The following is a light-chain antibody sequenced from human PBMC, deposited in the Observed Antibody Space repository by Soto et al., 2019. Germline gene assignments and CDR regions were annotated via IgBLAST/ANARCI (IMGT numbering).Light chain of an antibody. CDR1: HSVNSH. J-gene: IGKJ5*01. V-gene: IGKV3-15*01. CDR2: GAS. Sequence: EMMMTQSPATLSVSPGESFTLSCRTSHSVNSHVAWYLQKPGQAPRLLLYGASTRATGIPVRFSGSGFGTEFTLTISSLQSEDFAVYYCQQYKNWPLFGQGTRLEIK. CDR3: QQYKNWPL.